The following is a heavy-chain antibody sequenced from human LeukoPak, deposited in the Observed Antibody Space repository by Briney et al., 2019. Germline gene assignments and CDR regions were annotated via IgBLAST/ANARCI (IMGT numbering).Heavy chain of an antibody. J-gene: IGHJ4*02. CDR2: IYHSGST. CDR3: ARDRRYYYDDSGYYPFDY. Sequence: SETLSLTCTVSGYSISSGYYWAWIRQPPGKGQEWIGSIYHSGSTYYNPSLKSRVTISIDTSKNQFSLKMTSVSAADTAVYYCARDRRYYYDDSGYYPFDYWGQGTLVTVSS. CDR1: GYSISSGYY. D-gene: IGHD3-22*01. V-gene: IGHV4-38-2*02.